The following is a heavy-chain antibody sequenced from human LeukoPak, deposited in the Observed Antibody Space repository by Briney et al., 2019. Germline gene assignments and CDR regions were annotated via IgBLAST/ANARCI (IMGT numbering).Heavy chain of an antibody. CDR2: IKRDGNEK. CDR3: AKEGAYPIITYDS. CDR1: GFTFIRYW. V-gene: IGHV3-7*01. D-gene: IGHD3-10*01. J-gene: IGHJ5*01. Sequence: GGSLRLSCAASGFTFIRYWMNWVRQAPGKGLEWVANIKRDGNEKNYVDSVKGRFSISRDNAKNSLYLQMDSLRAEDTAVYYCAKEGAYPIITYDSWGQAALVTVSS.